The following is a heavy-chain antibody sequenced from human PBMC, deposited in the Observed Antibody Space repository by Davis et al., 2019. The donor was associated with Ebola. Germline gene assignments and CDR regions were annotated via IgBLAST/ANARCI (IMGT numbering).Heavy chain of an antibody. CDR1: GFTFSSCS. V-gene: IGHV3-21*04. J-gene: IGHJ5*02. CDR3: AKGYDFWSGPYNWFDP. D-gene: IGHD3-3*01. CDR2: ISSSSSYI. Sequence: GESLKISCAASGFTFSSCSMNWVRQAPGKGLEWVSSISSSSSYIYYADSVKGRFTISSDNAKNSLYLQMNSLRAEDTAVYYCAKGYDFWSGPYNWFDPWGQGTLVTVSS.